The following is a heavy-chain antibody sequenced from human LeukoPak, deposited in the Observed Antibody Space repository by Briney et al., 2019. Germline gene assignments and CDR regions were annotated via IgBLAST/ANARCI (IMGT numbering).Heavy chain of an antibody. V-gene: IGHV3-33*06. CDR3: AKALNGLVDY. Sequence: GGSLRLSCVASGFTFSDYGMHWVRQAPGKGLGWVAVIWYDGSNKYYADSVKGRFTISRDNSKNTLYLQMNSLRAEDTAVYYCAKALNGLVDYWGQGTLVTVSS. D-gene: IGHD6-19*01. J-gene: IGHJ4*02. CDR2: IWYDGSNK. CDR1: GFTFSDYG.